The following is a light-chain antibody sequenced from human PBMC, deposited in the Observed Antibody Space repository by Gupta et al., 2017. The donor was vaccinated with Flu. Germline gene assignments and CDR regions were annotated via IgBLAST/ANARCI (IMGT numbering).Light chain of an antibody. V-gene: IGKV3-20*01. CDR2: DAS. Sequence: IVLTQSPGTLSLSPGERATLSCRASQSVSRSYLAWYQQKPGQPPRLLIYDASNRATGIPDRFSGSGSGTDFTLTISRLEPEDFAVYYCQQYGDSPRTFGQGTKLEIK. CDR1: QSVSRSY. J-gene: IGKJ2*01. CDR3: QQYGDSPRT.